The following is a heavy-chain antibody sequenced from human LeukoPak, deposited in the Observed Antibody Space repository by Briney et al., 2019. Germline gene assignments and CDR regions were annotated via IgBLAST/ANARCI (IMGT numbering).Heavy chain of an antibody. CDR3: AIGFRMATTPLDY. CDR2: INPNSGGT. V-gene: IGHV1-2*04. J-gene: IGHJ4*02. D-gene: IGHD5-24*01. Sequence: ASVKVSCKASGYTFTGYYMHWGRQAPGQGLEWMGWINPNSGGTNYAQKFQGWVTMTRDTSISTAYMELSRLRSDDTAVYYCAIGFRMATTPLDYWGQGTLVTVSS. CDR1: GYTFTGYY.